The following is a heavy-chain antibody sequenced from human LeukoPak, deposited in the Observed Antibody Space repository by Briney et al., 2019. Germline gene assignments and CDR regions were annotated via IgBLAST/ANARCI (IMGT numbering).Heavy chain of an antibody. CDR1: GFTFGDYA. J-gene: IGHJ6*02. Sequence: GGSLRLSCTASGFTFGDYAMSWVRQAPGKGLEWVGFIRSKAYGGTTEYAASVKGRFTISRDDSKSIAYLQMNSLKTKDTAVYYCTRDHIVVVPAAMRPYYYYGMDVWGQGTTVTVSS. CDR3: TRDHIVVVPAAMRPYYYYGMDV. D-gene: IGHD2-2*01. V-gene: IGHV3-49*04. CDR2: IRSKAYGGTT.